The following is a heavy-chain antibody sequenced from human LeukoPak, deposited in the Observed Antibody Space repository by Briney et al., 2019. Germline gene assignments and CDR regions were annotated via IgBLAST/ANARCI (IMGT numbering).Heavy chain of an antibody. CDR1: GGTFSSYA. J-gene: IGHJ5*02. V-gene: IGHV1-69*01. D-gene: IGHD3-3*01. Sequence: GSSVKVSCKASGGTFSSYAISWVRQAPGQGLEWMGGIIPSFGTANYAQKLQGRVTITADDSTSKAYMELSSLRSEDTAVYYCASFSYYDFWSGYSWFDPWGQGTLVTVSS. CDR2: IIPSFGTA. CDR3: ASFSYYDFWSGYSWFDP.